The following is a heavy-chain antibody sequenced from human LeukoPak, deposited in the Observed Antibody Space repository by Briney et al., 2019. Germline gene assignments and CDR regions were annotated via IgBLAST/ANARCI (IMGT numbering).Heavy chain of an antibody. CDR2: LYYSGIT. CDR1: GGSISSDDSS. Sequence: PSETLSLTCTVSGGSISSDDSSWSWIRQPPGKGLEWIGYLYYSGITFYNPSLRSRVTISPDMSRNQFSLKLTSVTAADTAVYYCARGGDIVVVVAAPDYWGQGTLVTVSS. D-gene: IGHD2-15*01. J-gene: IGHJ4*02. CDR3: ARGGDIVVVVAAPDY. V-gene: IGHV4-30-4*07.